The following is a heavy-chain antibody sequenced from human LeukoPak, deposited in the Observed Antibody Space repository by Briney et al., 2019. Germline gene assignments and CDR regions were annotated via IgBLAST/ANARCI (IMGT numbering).Heavy chain of an antibody. V-gene: IGHV3-64D*06. CDR3: VRVAATAFLDY. CDR1: GFTFSSYA. Sequence: GGSLTLSCSASGFTFSSYAMHWVRQPPGKGLEYVSAISSNGGSTYYADSVKGRFTISRDNSKNTLYLQMSSLRAEDTAVYYCVRVAATAFLDYWGQGTLVTVSS. D-gene: IGHD2-15*01. CDR2: ISSNGGST. J-gene: IGHJ4*02.